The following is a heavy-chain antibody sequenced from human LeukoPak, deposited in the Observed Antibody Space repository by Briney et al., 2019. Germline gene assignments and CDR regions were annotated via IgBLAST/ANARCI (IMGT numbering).Heavy chain of an antibody. D-gene: IGHD3-22*01. CDR3: ARVEYYDSSGSFDY. CDR2: IYYSGST. V-gene: IGHV4-39*07. Sequence: SETLSLTCTVSGGSISSSSYYWGWIRQPPGKGLEWIGSIYYSGSTYYNPSLKSRVTISVDTSKNQFSLKLSSVTAADTAVYYCARVEYYDSSGSFDYWGQGTLVTVSS. CDR1: GGSISSSSYY. J-gene: IGHJ4*02.